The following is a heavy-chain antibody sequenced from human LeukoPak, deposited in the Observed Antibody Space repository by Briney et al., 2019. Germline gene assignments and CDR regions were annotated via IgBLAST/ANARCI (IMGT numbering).Heavy chain of an antibody. D-gene: IGHD2-15*01. CDR2: ISPYNGKT. V-gene: IGHV1-18*01. CDR1: GGTFTNYG. J-gene: IGHJ5*02. Sequence: AASVKVSCKACGGTFTNYGISWVRQAPGQGLEWMGWISPYNGKTNYAQKLQGRVTMTTDTSTTTAYMELRSLRSDDTAGYYCARVAYCSGGSCYFGPFDPWGQGTLVTVSS. CDR3: ARVAYCSGGSCYFGPFDP.